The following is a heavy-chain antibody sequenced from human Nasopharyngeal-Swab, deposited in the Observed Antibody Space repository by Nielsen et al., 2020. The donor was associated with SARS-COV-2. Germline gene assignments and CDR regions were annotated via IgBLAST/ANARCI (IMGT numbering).Heavy chain of an antibody. CDR2: IFSNYEK. J-gene: IGHJ6*04. CDR3: ARIIEVNTSYYYYGMDV. V-gene: IGHV2-26*01. D-gene: IGHD3-22*01. Sequence: PGKALEWLAHIFSNYEKSYSTSLKSRLTISKDTSKSQVVLTMTNMDPVDTATYYCARIIEVNTSYYYYGMDVWGKGTTVTSPQ.